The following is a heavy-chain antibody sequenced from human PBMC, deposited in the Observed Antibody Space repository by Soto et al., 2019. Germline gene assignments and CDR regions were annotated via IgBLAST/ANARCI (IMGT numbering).Heavy chain of an antibody. J-gene: IGHJ5*02. CDR3: ARKDKSGYFNYFGP. V-gene: IGHV5-51*01. Sequence: GESLKISCRTSGYRFTSYWIAWVRQMPGKGLEWMGIIFPSDSDTRYSPSFQGQVTISADRSTSTVFLQWASLKASDTAVYFCARKDKSGYFNYFGPWGQGTLVTVSS. D-gene: IGHD3-22*01. CDR2: IFPSDSDT. CDR1: GYRFTSYW.